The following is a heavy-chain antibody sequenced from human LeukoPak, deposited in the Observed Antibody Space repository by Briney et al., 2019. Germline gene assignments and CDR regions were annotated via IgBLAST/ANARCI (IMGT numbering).Heavy chain of an antibody. V-gene: IGHV3-43D*04. CDR2: ISWDGGST. CDR1: GFTFDDYA. J-gene: IGHJ6*03. CDR3: AKDGGPSYDFWSGYQDYYYYYMDV. D-gene: IGHD3-3*01. Sequence: SGGSLRLSCAASGFTFDDYAMHWARQAPGKGLEWVSLISWDGGSTYYANSVKGRFTISRDNSKNSLYLQMNSLRAEDTALYYCAKDGGPSYDFWSGYQDYYYYYMDVWGKGTTVTVSS.